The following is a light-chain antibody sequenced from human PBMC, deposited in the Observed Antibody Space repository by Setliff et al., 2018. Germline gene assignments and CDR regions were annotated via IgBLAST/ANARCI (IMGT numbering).Light chain of an antibody. CDR1: NSNVGGNY. CDR2: DVS. Sequence: QSVLTQPPSASGTPGQRVTISCSGSNSNVGGNYVYWYQHPPGTAPKLMIYDVSHRPSGVPDRFSGSKSGNTASLTISGLQAEDEADYYCSSYTSSSHPVFGGGTKVSV. CDR3: SSYTSSSHPV. V-gene: IGLV2-18*02. J-gene: IGLJ3*02.